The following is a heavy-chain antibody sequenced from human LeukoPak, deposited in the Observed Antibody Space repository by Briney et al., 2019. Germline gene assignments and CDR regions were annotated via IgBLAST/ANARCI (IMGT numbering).Heavy chain of an antibody. Sequence: SETLSHTCTVSGGSISSYYWSWIRQPPGKGLEWIGYIYYSGSPNYNPSLNSRVTISLNASRNQFSLKLISATAADTAVYYWARVFGSGYDFRGAFDIWGQGTMVTVSS. V-gene: IGHV4-59*01. CDR3: ARVFGSGYDFRGAFDI. CDR1: GGSISSYY. CDR2: IYYSGSP. J-gene: IGHJ3*02. D-gene: IGHD5-12*01.